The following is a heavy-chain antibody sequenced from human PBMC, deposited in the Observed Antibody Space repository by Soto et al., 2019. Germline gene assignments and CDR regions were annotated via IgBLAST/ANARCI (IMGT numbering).Heavy chain of an antibody. CDR2: VSASGGNS. J-gene: IGHJ4*02. D-gene: IGHD3-22*01. V-gene: IGHV3-23*01. CDR3: AKWADYYDSSGYYC. CDR1: GFTFSLYG. Sequence: GGSLRLSCAASGFTFSLYGMSWVRQAPGKGLEWVSTVSASGGNSFYADSVKGRFTISRDNSKNTLYLQMNSLRAEDTAVYYCAKWADYYDSSGYYCWGQGTLVTVSS.